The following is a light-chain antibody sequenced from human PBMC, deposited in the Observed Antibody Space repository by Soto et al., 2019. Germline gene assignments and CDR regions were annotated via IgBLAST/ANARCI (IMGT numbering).Light chain of an antibody. CDR3: QQRSDWAIT. J-gene: IGKJ5*01. Sequence: EIVLTQSPATLSLSPGERATLSCRASQSVSSYLAWYQQKPGQAPRLLIYDASNRATGIPARFSGSGSGTDFPLTISSLEPEDFAVYYCQQRSDWAITFGQGTRLDI. V-gene: IGKV3-11*01. CDR2: DAS. CDR1: QSVSSY.